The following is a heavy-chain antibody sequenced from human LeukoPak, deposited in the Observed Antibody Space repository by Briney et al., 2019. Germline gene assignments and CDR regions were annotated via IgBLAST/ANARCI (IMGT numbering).Heavy chain of an antibody. CDR2: IYHSGST. D-gene: IGHD3-22*01. CDR1: GGSISSSNW. Sequence: SETLSLTCAVSGGSISSSNWWSWVRQPPGKGLEWIGEIYHSGSTNYNPSLKSRVTISVDKSKNQFSLKLSSVTAADTAMYYCARVYLPVTGHYYDSSGYYYDYWGQGTLVTVSS. J-gene: IGHJ4*02. V-gene: IGHV4-4*02. CDR3: ARVYLPVTGHYYDSSGYYYDY.